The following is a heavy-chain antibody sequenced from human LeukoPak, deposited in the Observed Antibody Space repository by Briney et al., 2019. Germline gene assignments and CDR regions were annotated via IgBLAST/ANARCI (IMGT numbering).Heavy chain of an antibody. CDR1: GYTFTSYG. V-gene: IGHV1-18*01. Sequence: GASVKVSCKASGYTFTSYGISWVRQAPGQRLEWMGWISAYNGNTNYAQKLQGRVTMTTDTSTSTAYMELRSLRSDDTAVYYCARDRGRYDFWSGYYSPHRGDGNSSEIDYWGQGTLVTVSS. D-gene: IGHD3-3*01. CDR3: ARDRGRYDFWSGYYSPHRGDGNSSEIDY. J-gene: IGHJ4*02. CDR2: ISAYNGNT.